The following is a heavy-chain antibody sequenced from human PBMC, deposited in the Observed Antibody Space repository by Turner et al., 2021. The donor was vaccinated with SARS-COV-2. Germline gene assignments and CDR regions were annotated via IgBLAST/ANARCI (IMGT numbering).Heavy chain of an antibody. Sequence: EVQLVESGGGLVQPGRSLRLSCAASGFTFDDYAMHWVRQAPGKGLEWVSGITWNGGSIGYADSVKGRFTISRDNAKNSLYLQMNSLRAEDTALYYCAKDQGGSFGDYFDCWGQGILVTVSS. D-gene: IGHD1-26*01. J-gene: IGHJ4*02. CDR1: GFTFDDYA. CDR2: ITWNGGSI. V-gene: IGHV3-9*01. CDR3: AKDQGGSFGDYFDC.